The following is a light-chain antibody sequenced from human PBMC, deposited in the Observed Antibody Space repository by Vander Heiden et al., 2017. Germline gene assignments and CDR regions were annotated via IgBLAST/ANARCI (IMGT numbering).Light chain of an antibody. CDR1: STNIGSDT. V-gene: IGLV1-44*01. Sequence: VLTQHPSASGNPRQSFTISRSGSSTNIGSDTVNWYQQLPGTAPKLLIYGNNQRPSGVPDRFSGSRSGTSASLAISGLQSEDEADYYCAAWDGSLNGPVFGGGTKLTVL. CDR2: GNN. CDR3: AAWDGSLNGPV. J-gene: IGLJ3*02.